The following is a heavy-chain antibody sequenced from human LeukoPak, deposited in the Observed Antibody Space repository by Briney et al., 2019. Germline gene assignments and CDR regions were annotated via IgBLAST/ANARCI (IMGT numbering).Heavy chain of an antibody. J-gene: IGHJ4*02. V-gene: IGHV1-69*05. D-gene: IGHD3-10*01. CDR3: ARVGGPGSYDGVDY. Sequence: SVKVSCKASGGTFSSYAISWVRQAPGQGLEWMGGIIPIFGTANYAQKFQGRVTITTDESTSTAYMELSSLRSEDTAVYYCARVGGPGSYDGVDYWGQGTLVTVSS. CDR2: IIPIFGTA. CDR1: GGTFSSYA.